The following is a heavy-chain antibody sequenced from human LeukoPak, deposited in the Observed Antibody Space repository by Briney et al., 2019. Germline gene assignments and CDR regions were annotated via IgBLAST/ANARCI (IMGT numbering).Heavy chain of an antibody. CDR1: GFDFDDYA. CDR3: STTHYNFGDLDH. V-gene: IGHV3-23*01. J-gene: IGHJ4*02. Sequence: GGSLRLSCAGSGFDFDDYAMSWVRQAPGKGLEWVSGISASGKTIYYGDSVKGRVTISRDNSQNMLYLQMNNLRADDTAVYYCSTTHYNFGDLDHWGQGTLVTVSS. D-gene: IGHD3-3*01. CDR2: ISASGKTI.